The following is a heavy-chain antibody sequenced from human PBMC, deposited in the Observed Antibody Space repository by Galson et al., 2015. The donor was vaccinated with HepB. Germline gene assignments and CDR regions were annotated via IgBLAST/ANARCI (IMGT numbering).Heavy chain of an antibody. CDR3: VKDYARMQLWSHLDF. CDR1: GFTFDDYA. D-gene: IGHD3-10*01. V-gene: IGHV3-9*01. Sequence: SLRLSCAASGFTFDDYAMHWVRQRPGRGLEWVSGISWNSDSIGYADSVKGRFTVSRDNAKKFLYLQMNSLRPDDTAKYHCVKDYARMQLWSHLDFWGQGTLATVSS. CDR2: ISWNSDSI. J-gene: IGHJ4*02.